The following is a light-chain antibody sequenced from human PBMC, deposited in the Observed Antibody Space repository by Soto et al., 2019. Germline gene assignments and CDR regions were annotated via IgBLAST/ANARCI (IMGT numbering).Light chain of an antibody. J-gene: IGLJ2*01. CDR2: EGS. CDR3: CSYAGSNTVI. CDR1: ISGVGSYDL. Sequence: QSALTQPASVSGSPGQSITISCTGTISGVGSYDLVSWYQQHPGKAPKLRIYEGSKWHSGVSNRFSGSKSGNTASLTISGLQAEDGADYYCCSYAGSNTVIFGGGTKLTVL. V-gene: IGLV2-23*01.